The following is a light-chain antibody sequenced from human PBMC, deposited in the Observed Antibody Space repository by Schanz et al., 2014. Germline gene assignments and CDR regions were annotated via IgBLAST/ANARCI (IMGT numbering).Light chain of an antibody. V-gene: IGKV4-1*01. CDR1: QSVLYSANNKNY. J-gene: IGKJ1*01. Sequence: DIVMTQSPDSLAVSLGERATINCKSSQSVLYSANNKNYLAWYQQKPGQPPKLLIYWASTRESGVPDRFSGGGSGTDFTLTISSLQAEDVAVYYCQQYLVYRTFGQGTKVEIK. CDR2: WAS. CDR3: QQYLVYRT.